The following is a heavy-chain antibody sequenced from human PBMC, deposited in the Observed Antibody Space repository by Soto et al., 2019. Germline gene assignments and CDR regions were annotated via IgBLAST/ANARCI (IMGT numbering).Heavy chain of an antibody. J-gene: IGHJ4*02. Sequence: GASVKVSCKASGYTFTSYGISWVRQAPGQGLEWMGWIGAYNGNTNYAQKLQGRVTMTTDTSTSTAYMELRSLRSDDTAVYYCARGKSHYYDSSGYYQPFAYWGQGTLVSVSS. CDR2: IGAYNGNT. D-gene: IGHD3-22*01. CDR3: ARGKSHYYDSSGYYQPFAY. V-gene: IGHV1-18*01. CDR1: GYTFTSYG.